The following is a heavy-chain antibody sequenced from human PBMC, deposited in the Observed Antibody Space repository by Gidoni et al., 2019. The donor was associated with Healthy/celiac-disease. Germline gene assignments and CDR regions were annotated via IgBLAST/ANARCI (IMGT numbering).Heavy chain of an antibody. CDR2: ISYDGSNK. Sequence: SSYAMHWVRQAPGKGLEWVAVISYDGSNKYYADSVKGRVTISRDNSKNTLYLQMNSLRAEDTAGYNCARDGDCSGGRCYFDYWGQGTLVTVSS. CDR1: SSYA. V-gene: IGHV3-30-3*01. J-gene: IGHJ4*02. CDR3: ARDGDCSGGRCYFDY. D-gene: IGHD2-15*01.